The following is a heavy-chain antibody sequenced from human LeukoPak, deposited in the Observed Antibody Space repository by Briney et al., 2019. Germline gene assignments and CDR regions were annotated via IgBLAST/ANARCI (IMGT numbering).Heavy chain of an antibody. CDR3: ATKPQYHWNDTHYYYYGMDV. Sequence: EASVKVSCKVSGYTLTELSMHWVRQAPGKGLEWMGGFDPEDGETIYAQKFQGRVTMTEDTPTDTAYMELSSLRSEDTAMYYCATKPQYHWNDTHYYYYGMDVWGKGTTVTVSS. J-gene: IGHJ6*04. V-gene: IGHV1-24*01. CDR1: GYTLTELS. D-gene: IGHD1-1*01. CDR2: FDPEDGET.